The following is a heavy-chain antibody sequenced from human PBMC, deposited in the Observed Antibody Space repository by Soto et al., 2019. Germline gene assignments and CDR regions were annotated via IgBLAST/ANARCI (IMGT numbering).Heavy chain of an antibody. CDR2: TTASNTHT. V-gene: IGHV1-18*04. J-gene: IGHJ4*02. CDR3: ARGGYSSGYHY. Sequence: QVQLLQSGTEVKEPGASVKVSCKASGYTFTSFDISWGRQAPGQGLEWVGWTTASNTHTNYAQKLQGRVPMTTDTCTTTAYMELRSLRSDDTAIYSCARGGYSSGYHYWGQGTLVTVSS. D-gene: IGHD3-22*01. CDR1: GYTFTSFD.